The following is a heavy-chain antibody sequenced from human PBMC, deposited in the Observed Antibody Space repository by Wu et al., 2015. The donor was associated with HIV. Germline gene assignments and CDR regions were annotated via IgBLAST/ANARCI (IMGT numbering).Heavy chain of an antibody. V-gene: IGHV1-2*02. Sequence: QVQLVQSGAEVKKPGASVKVSCKASGYTFSGYFMHWVRQAPGQGLEWMGWINPNSGGTNYAQKFQGRVTMTRDTSISTAYMELSRLRSDDMAVYYCARDSITMILVGPNWFRPVGPREPWSTVSS. D-gene: IGHD3-22*01. J-gene: IGHJ5*02. CDR2: INPNSGGT. CDR1: GYTFSGYF. CDR3: ARDSITMILVGPNWFRP.